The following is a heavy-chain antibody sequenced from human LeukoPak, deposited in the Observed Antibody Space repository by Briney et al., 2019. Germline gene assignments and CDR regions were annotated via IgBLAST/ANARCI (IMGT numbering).Heavy chain of an antibody. CDR3: ARGQGYSGYDLGYFDY. J-gene: IGHJ4*02. CDR1: GFTFDDHG. D-gene: IGHD5-12*01. Sequence: PGGSLRLSCAASGFTFDDHGMSWVRQAPGKGLEWVSSINWSGGDTHYTDSVKGRFTISRDNAKNSLYLQMNSLRVEETALYYCARGQGYSGYDLGYFDYWGQGTLVTVSS. CDR2: INWSGGDT. V-gene: IGHV3-20*04.